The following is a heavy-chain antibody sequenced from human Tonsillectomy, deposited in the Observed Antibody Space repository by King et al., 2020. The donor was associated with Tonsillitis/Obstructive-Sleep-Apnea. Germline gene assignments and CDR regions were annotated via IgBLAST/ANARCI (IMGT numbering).Heavy chain of an antibody. CDR3: ARGAAAGPVDY. J-gene: IGHJ4*02. Sequence: VQLQQWGAGLLKPSETLSLTCAVYGGSFSDYYWSWIRQPPGKGLEWIGEINHSGVTYYNPSLKIPVTISVDTSKNQFSLNLSSVTDADTAIYYCARGAAAGPVDYWGQGALVTVSS. V-gene: IGHV4-34*01. CDR2: INHSGVT. CDR1: GGSFSDYY. D-gene: IGHD6-13*01.